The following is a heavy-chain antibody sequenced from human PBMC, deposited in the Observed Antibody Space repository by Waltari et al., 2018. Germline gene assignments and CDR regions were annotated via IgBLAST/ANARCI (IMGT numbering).Heavy chain of an antibody. CDR2: IIPIFGTA. CDR3: ARERIGATTDAFDI. V-gene: IGHV1-69*14. Sequence: QVQLVQSGAEVKKPGSSVKVSCKASGDNFSSYATSWVRQAPGQGLEWMGGIIPIFGTANYAQKFQGRVTITADKSTSTAYMELSSLRSEDTAVYYCARERIGATTDAFDIWGQGTMVTVSS. CDR1: GDNFSSYA. J-gene: IGHJ3*02. D-gene: IGHD1-26*01.